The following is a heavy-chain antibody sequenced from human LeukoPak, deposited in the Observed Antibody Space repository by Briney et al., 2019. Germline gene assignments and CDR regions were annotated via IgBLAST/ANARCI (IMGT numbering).Heavy chain of an antibody. CDR2: IYYSGST. D-gene: IGHD5-12*01. CDR1: GGSISSYY. Sequence: SETLSLTCTVAGGSISSYYWSWIRQPPGKGLEWIGDIYYSGSTNYNPSLKSRVTISVDTSKNQFSLKLSSVTAADTAVYYCARGYSGYDPYYFDYWGQGTLVTVSS. V-gene: IGHV4-59*01. J-gene: IGHJ4*02. CDR3: ARGYSGYDPYYFDY.